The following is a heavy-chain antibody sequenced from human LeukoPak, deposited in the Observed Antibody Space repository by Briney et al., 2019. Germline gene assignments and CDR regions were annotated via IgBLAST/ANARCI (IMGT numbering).Heavy chain of an antibody. D-gene: IGHD3-22*01. CDR1: GFTFSSYG. Sequence: SGGSLRLSCAASGFTFSSYGMHWVRQAPGKGLEWVAVIWYDGSNKYYADSVKGRFTISRDNSKNTLYLQMNSLRAEDTAVYYCARDYYDRQFAFDYWGQGTLVTVSS. J-gene: IGHJ4*02. CDR3: ARDYYDRQFAFDY. V-gene: IGHV3-33*01. CDR2: IWYDGSNK.